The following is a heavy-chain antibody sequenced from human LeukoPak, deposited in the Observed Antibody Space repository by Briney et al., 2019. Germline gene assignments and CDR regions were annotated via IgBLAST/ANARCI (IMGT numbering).Heavy chain of an antibody. CDR3: AKDIELTPFDY. V-gene: IGHV3-30*02. Sequence: GGSLRLSCVASGFIFSSRGMHWVRQAPGKGLEWVAFIRYDGSEKFYADSVRGRFTISRDNSKNTLYLQMNSLRVEDTAVYYCAKDIELTPFDYWGQGTLVTVSS. D-gene: IGHD1-26*01. J-gene: IGHJ4*02. CDR2: IRYDGSEK. CDR1: GFIFSSRG.